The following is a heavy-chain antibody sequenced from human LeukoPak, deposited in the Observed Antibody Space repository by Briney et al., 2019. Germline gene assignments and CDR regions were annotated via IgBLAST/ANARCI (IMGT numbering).Heavy chain of an antibody. J-gene: IGHJ3*02. Sequence: SETLSLTCTVSGGSISSYYWSWIRQPPGKGLEWIGYIYYSGSTNYNPSLKSRVTISVDTSKNQFSLKLSSVTAADTAVYYCARPSFVEAAFDIWGQGTMVTVSS. CDR2: IYYSGST. D-gene: IGHD3-16*02. CDR1: GGSISSYY. CDR3: ARPSFVEAAFDI. V-gene: IGHV4-59*01.